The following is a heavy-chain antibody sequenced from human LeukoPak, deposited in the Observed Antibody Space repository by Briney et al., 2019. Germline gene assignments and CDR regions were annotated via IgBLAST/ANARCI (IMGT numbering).Heavy chain of an antibody. CDR3: ARELGYYYDSSGYGFDY. J-gene: IGHJ4*02. V-gene: IGHV1-69*13. Sequence: GASVKVSCKASGGTFSGYAISWVRQAPGQGLEWMGGIIPIFGTANYAQKFQGRVTITADESTSTAYMELSSLRSEDTAVYYCARELGYYYDSSGYGFDYWGQGTLVTVSS. D-gene: IGHD3-22*01. CDR2: IIPIFGTA. CDR1: GGTFSGYA.